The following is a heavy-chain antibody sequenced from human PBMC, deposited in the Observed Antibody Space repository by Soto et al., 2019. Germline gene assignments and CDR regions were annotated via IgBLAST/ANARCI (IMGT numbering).Heavy chain of an antibody. CDR2: ISSRSDI. Sequence: SLRLSCVGSGFTFSTYSINWVRQAPGKGLEWVSSISSRSDIYYADSVKGRFTISRDNAKNSVSLQMNSLRAEDTAVYYCGREYTAWPLAYGLDVWGQGTTVTVSS. CDR3: GREYTAWPLAYGLDV. V-gene: IGHV3-21*01. CDR1: GFTFSTYS. J-gene: IGHJ6*02. D-gene: IGHD2-2*02.